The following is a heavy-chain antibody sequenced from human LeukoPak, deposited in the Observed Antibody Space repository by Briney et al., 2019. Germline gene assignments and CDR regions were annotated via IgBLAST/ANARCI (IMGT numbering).Heavy chain of an antibody. J-gene: IGHJ4*02. V-gene: IGHV3-30*18. CDR3: AKDRGIVLMVYAMGY. CDR1: GFTFSSYG. Sequence: GGSLRLSCAASGFTFSSYGMHWVRQAPGKGLEWVAVISYDGSNKYYADSVKGRFTISRDNSKNTLYLQMNSLRAEDTAVYYCAKDRGIVLMVYAMGYWGQGTLVTVSS. D-gene: IGHD2-8*01. CDR2: ISYDGSNK.